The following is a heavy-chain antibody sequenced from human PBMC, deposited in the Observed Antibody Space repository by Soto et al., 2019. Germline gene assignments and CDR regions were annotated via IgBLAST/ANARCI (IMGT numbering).Heavy chain of an antibody. CDR1: GGSITTGGYY. CDR2: RYYSEST. J-gene: IGHJ4*02. Sequence: SETLSLTCTASGGSITTGGYYWSWIRQLPGKGLEWIGHRYYSESTYYNLSLKSRVSISLDTSKNQFSLKLSFVTAADTAMYYCARTKCSGGSCYSWSLDYWGQGTPVTVSS. D-gene: IGHD2-15*01. V-gene: IGHV4-31*03. CDR3: ARTKCSGGSCYSWSLDY.